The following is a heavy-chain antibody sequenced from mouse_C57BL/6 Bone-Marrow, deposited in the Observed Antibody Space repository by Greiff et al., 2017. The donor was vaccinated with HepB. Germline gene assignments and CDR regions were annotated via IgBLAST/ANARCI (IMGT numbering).Heavy chain of an antibody. CDR3: TTRRYGNYCAMDY. J-gene: IGHJ4*01. CDR1: GFNIKDDY. V-gene: IGHV14-4*01. Sequence: EVQLQQSGAELVRPGASVKLSCTASGFNIKDDYMHWVKQRPEQGLEWIGWIDPENGDTEYASKFQGKATITADTSSNTAYLQLSSLTSEDTAVYYCTTRRYGNYCAMDYWGQGTSVTVSS. CDR2: IDPENGDT. D-gene: IGHD2-1*01.